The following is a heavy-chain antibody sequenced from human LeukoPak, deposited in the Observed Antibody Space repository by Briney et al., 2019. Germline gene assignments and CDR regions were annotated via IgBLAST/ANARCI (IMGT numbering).Heavy chain of an antibody. V-gene: IGHV4-39*07. CDR3: ARRRYSSSWLRFDY. D-gene: IGHD6-13*01. CDR2: IYYSGST. J-gene: IGHJ4*02. CDR1: GGSISSGSYY. Sequence: SETLSLTCTVSGGSISSGSYYWGWIRQPPGKGLEWIGSIYYSGSTYYNPSLKSRVTISVDTSKNQFSLKLSSVTAADTAVYYCARRRYSSSWLRFDYWGQGTLVTVSS.